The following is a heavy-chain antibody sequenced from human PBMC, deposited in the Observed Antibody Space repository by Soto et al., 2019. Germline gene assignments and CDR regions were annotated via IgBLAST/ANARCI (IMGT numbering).Heavy chain of an antibody. Sequence: PSETLSLTCAVYGGSFSGYYWSWIRQPPGKGLEWIGEINHSGSTNYNPSLKSRVTISVDTSKNQFSLKLSSVTAADTAVYYCASSNYYGSSGRWDDYWGQGTLVTVSS. J-gene: IGHJ4*02. CDR1: GGSFSGYY. CDR3: ASSNYYGSSGRWDDY. V-gene: IGHV4-34*01. CDR2: INHSGST. D-gene: IGHD3-22*01.